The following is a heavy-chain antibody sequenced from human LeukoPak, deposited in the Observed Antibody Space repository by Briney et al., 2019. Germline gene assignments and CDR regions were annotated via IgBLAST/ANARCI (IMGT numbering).Heavy chain of an antibody. CDR3: ARDKAGPYPPDAFDI. D-gene: IGHD6-19*01. CDR2: INTNTGNP. J-gene: IGHJ3*02. Sequence: GASVKVSCKASGYTFTSYAMNWVRQAPGQGLEWMGWINTNTGNPTYAQGFTGRFVFSLDTSVSTAYLQISSLKAEDTAVYYCARDKAGPYPPDAFDIWGQGTMVTVSS. CDR1: GYTFTSYA. V-gene: IGHV7-4-1*02.